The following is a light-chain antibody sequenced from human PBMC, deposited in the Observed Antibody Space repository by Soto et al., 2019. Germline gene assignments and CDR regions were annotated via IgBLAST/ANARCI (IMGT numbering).Light chain of an antibody. Sequence: QSALTQPASVSGSPGQSITISCTGTSSDVGGYNYVSWYQQHPCKAPKLVIYGVTYRSSGVSARFSGSKFQNTASLTISGLQAEDEADYYCSSFRSGSVVLFGGGTKVTAL. J-gene: IGLJ3*02. V-gene: IGLV2-14*01. CDR3: SSFRSGSVVL. CDR1: SSDVGGYNY. CDR2: GVT.